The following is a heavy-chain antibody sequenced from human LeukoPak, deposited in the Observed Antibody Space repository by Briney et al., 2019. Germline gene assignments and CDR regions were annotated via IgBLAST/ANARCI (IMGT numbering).Heavy chain of an antibody. Sequence: GESLKISCKASGYRFTTYWIGWVRQMPGKGLEWMGIIYPGDSNTRYNPSFQGQVTFSADKSVNTAYLQWSSLRASDTAIYYCARLSITTSLRLYYFDYWGQGTLVTVPS. J-gene: IGHJ4*02. CDR1: GYRFTTYW. V-gene: IGHV5-51*01. CDR3: ARLSITTSLRLYYFDY. D-gene: IGHD2/OR15-2a*01. CDR2: IYPGDSNT.